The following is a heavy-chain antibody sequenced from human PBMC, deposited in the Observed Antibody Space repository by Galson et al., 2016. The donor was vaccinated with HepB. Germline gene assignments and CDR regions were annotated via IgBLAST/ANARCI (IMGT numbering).Heavy chain of an antibody. V-gene: IGHV3-21*01. D-gene: IGHD6-6*01. J-gene: IGHJ6*04. CDR3: ARELHISSLYYLYGMDV. Sequence: SLRLSCAASGFTFSSYSMNWVRQAPGKGLEWVSSISSSSSFIYYADSVKGRFTISRDDAKNSLFLQMNSLRAEDTAVYYCARELHISSLYYLYGMDVWGKGTSVTVSS. CDR1: GFTFSSYS. CDR2: ISSSSSFI.